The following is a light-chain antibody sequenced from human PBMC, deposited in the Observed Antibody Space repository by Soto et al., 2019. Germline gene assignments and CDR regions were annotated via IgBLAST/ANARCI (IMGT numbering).Light chain of an antibody. CDR1: QAISNY. Sequence: DIQMTQSPSFLSASVGDRVTITCRASQAISNYLNWYQQKPGKAPNLLIFGASTLQSGVPPRFSGSGSGTDFTLSISSLQPEDVGTFYCQKYHGAPPTFGHGTKVDIK. CDR3: QKYHGAPPT. CDR2: GAS. J-gene: IGKJ1*01. V-gene: IGKV1-27*01.